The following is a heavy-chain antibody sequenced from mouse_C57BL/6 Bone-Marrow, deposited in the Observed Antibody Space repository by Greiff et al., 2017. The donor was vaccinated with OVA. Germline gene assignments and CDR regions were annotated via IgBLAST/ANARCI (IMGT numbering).Heavy chain of an antibody. J-gene: IGHJ3*01. D-gene: IGHD1-1*01. CDR2: INPSSGYT. CDR1: GYTFTSYT. V-gene: IGHV1-4*01. CDR3: ARSHYYGSSLFAY. Sequence: QVQLQQSGAELARPGASVKMSCKASGYTFTSYTMHWVKQRPGQGLEWIGYINPSSGYTKYNQKFKDKATLTADKSSSTAYMQLSSLTSEDSAVYYCARSHYYGSSLFAYWGQGTLVTVSA.